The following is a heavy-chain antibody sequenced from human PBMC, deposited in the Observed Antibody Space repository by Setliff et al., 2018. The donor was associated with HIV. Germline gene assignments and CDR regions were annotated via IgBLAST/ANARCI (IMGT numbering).Heavy chain of an antibody. D-gene: IGHD3-10*01. Sequence: GGSLRLSCAASGFTFSSYATSWVRQAPGKGLEWVSGISGSGGNTYDADSVKGRFTISRDNAKNSLYLQMNSLRAEDTAVYYCAKDRRYYYGSGSYAAETWGQGTLVTVSS. J-gene: IGHJ5*02. CDR2: ISGSGGNT. CDR1: GFTFSSYA. V-gene: IGHV3-23*01. CDR3: AKDRRYYYGSGSYAAET.